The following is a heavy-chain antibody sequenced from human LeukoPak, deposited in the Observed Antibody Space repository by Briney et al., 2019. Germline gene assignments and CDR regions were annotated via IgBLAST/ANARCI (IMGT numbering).Heavy chain of an antibody. D-gene: IGHD2-2*01. V-gene: IGHV4-34*01. Sequence: SETLSLTCAVYGGSFGGYYWGWIRQPPGKGRGWIGEINHSGSTNYNPSLKSRVTISVDTSKNQFSLKLSSVTAADTAVYYCARGKIVVVPAAPPGRWFDPWGQGTLVTVSS. CDR3: ARGKIVVVPAAPPGRWFDP. CDR1: GGSFGGYY. CDR2: INHSGST. J-gene: IGHJ5*02.